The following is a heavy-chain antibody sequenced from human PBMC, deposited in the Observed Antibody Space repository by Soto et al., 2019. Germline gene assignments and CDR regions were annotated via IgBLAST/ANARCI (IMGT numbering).Heavy chain of an antibody. CDR3: ARVTPGNNLYYFSGLDV. CDR1: GFDFTNFG. Sequence: GGSLRLSCAASGFDFTNFGMRWVRQAPGKGLEWVAGIGASGDITWYADSVKGRLSISRDNSKNTLYLQLNSLRPEDTGVYYCARVTPGNNLYYFSGLDVWGQGTSVTVS. D-gene: IGHD1-1*01. V-gene: IGHV3-23*01. CDR2: IGASGDIT. J-gene: IGHJ6*02.